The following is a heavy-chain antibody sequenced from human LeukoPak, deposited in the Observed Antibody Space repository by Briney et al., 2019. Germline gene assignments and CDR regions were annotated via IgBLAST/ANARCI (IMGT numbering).Heavy chain of an antibody. CDR3: AKMPGDFWSAFYHYFDF. CDR2: TSYDGSNK. Sequence: PGGSLRLSCAASGFSFSSYGMHWVRQAPGKGLEWVALTSYDGSNKYYGDSVKGRFTISRDNSKNTLYLQMNSLRVQDTAVYYCAKMPGDFWSAFYHYFDFWGQGTLVTVSS. CDR1: GFSFSSYG. D-gene: IGHD3-3*01. J-gene: IGHJ4*02. V-gene: IGHV3-30*18.